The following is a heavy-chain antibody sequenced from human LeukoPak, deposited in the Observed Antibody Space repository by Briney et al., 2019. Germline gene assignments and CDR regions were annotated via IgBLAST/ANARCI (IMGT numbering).Heavy chain of an antibody. CDR1: GFTFSNYL. D-gene: IGHD3-10*01. V-gene: IGHV3-74*01. CDR2: INSDESNT. CDR3: AREMEGDYGSGTFFDL. Sequence: GGSLRLSCAASGFTFSNYLMHWVRQAPGKGLVWVSRINSDESNTNSYADSVKGRFTISRDNAKNTLYLQMNSLRAEDTAVYYCAREMEGDYGSGTFFDLWGQGNMVTVSS. J-gene: IGHJ4*02.